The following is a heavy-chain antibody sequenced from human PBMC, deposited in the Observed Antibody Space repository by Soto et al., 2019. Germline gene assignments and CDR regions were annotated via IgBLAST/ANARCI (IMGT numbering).Heavy chain of an antibody. D-gene: IGHD3-22*01. J-gene: IGHJ4*02. CDR2: INPNTGGT. CDR3: ARDTKYSSSFIDS. Sequence: QVQLVQSGAEVRKPGASVKVSCKASGYTFTDYYMHWVRQAPGQGLEWMGWINPNTGGTNYAQKFQGRVTITRDTSITTAYMELSSLTSDDTAVYFCARDTKYSSSFIDSWGQGTLVTVSS. V-gene: IGHV1-2*02. CDR1: GYTFTDYY.